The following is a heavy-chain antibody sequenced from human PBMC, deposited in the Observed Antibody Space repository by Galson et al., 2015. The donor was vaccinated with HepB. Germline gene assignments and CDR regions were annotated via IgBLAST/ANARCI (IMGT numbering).Heavy chain of an antibody. CDR2: IWYDGNNK. CDR1: GFTFSSYG. CDR3: ARDGNYDFWSAYQYYFDY. J-gene: IGHJ4*02. Sequence: SLRLSCAASGFTFSSYGMHWVRQAPGKGLEWVALIWYDGNNKYYADSVKGRFTISRDNSKNTLFLQMNSLRAEDTAVYYCARDGNYDFWSAYQYYFDYWGQGTLVTVSS. D-gene: IGHD3-3*01. V-gene: IGHV3-33*01.